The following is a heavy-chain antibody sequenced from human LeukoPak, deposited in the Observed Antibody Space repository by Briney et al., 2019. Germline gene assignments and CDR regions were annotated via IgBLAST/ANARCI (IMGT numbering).Heavy chain of an antibody. CDR3: AKERDYGPADY. D-gene: IGHD4/OR15-4a*01. CDR1: GFTFSNAW. Sequence: GGSLRPSCAASGFTFSNAWMNWVRQAPGKGLEWVSGLSGSGSSTDYADSVKGRFTVSRDNSKNTLFLQMNSLRAEDTAIYYCAKERDYGPADYWGQGTLVTVSS. CDR2: LSGSGSST. J-gene: IGHJ4*02. V-gene: IGHV3-23*01.